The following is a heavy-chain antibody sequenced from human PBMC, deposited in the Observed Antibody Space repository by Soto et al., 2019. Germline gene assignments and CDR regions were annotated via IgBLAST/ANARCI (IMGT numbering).Heavy chain of an antibody. V-gene: IGHV3-74*03. CDR1: GFTFSSYW. Sequence: GGSLRLSCAASGFTFSSYWMQWVRQAPGKGLEWVSRINSDGRGTTYADSVKGRFTISRDNAKNTLYLQMNSLRVEDTAVYLCTRRNRLYYTSEYWGQGTLVTVSS. CDR2: INSDGRGT. D-gene: IGHD3-3*01. J-gene: IGHJ4*02. CDR3: TRRNRLYYTSEY.